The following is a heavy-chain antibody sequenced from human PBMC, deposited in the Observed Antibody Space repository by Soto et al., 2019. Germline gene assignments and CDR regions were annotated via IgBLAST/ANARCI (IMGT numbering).Heavy chain of an antibody. CDR1: GYTFRSHG. CDR2: ISVYNGNT. CDR3: ARGAIDYGDFVGGWFDP. Sequence: QVQLVQSGAEVKEPGASVKVSCKASGYTFRSHGINWVRQAPGQGLEWMGWISVYNGNTKYVQKYEGRVTMTADTSTSTAYMELRSLRSDDTAVYYCARGAIDYGDFVGGWFDPWGQGTLVTVSS. J-gene: IGHJ5*02. V-gene: IGHV1-18*01. D-gene: IGHD4-17*01.